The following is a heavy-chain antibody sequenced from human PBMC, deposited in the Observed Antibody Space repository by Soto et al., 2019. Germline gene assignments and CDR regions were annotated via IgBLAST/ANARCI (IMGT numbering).Heavy chain of an antibody. CDR3: ARRSQYYDILTGYYNVGNWFDP. CDR1: GGSISSSSYY. V-gene: IGHV4-39*01. J-gene: IGHJ5*02. CDR2: IYYSGST. D-gene: IGHD3-9*01. Sequence: QLQLQESGPGLVKPSETLSLTCTVSGGSISSSSYYWGWIRQPPGKGLEWIGSIYYSGSTYYNPSLKSRVTISVDTSKNQFSLKLSSVTAADTAVYYCARRSQYYDILTGYYNVGNWFDPWGQGTLVTVSS.